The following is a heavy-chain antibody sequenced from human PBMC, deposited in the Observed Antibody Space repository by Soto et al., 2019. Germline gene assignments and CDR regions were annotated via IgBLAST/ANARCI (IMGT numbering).Heavy chain of an antibody. CDR1: GFTFSSYW. V-gene: IGHV3-74*01. D-gene: IGHD3-10*01. CDR2: INSDGSST. CDR3: ARGSVVRGTNLYYMDV. J-gene: IGHJ6*03. Sequence: EVQLVESGGGLVQPGGSLRLSCAASGFTFSSYWMHWVRQAPGKGLVWVSRINSDGSSTSYADSVKGRFTISRDNAKNTLYLEMNSLRAEDMAVYYCARGSVVRGTNLYYMDVWGKGTTVTVSS.